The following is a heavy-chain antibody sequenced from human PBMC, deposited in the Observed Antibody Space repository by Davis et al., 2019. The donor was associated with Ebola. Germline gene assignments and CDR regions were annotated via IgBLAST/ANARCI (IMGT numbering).Heavy chain of an antibody. J-gene: IGHJ4*02. CDR2: IWFDGSKE. Sequence: PGGSLRLSCAASGFSFSTHVMHWVRQPRGKGLEWSALIWFDGSKEIYADSVKGRFTISRDDSTSRLYLQMNNLRAEDTAVYFCAASGGFDPFDFWGQGTLVIVSS. D-gene: IGHD3-10*01. CDR3: AASGGFDPFDF. CDR1: GFSFSTHV. V-gene: IGHV3-33*03.